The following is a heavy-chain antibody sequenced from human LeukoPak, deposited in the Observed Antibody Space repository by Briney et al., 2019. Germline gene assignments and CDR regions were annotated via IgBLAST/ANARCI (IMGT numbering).Heavy chain of an antibody. V-gene: IGHV3-33*01. J-gene: IGHJ4*02. Sequence: GGSLRLSCAASGSIFSTYGMNWVRQAPGKGLEWVAVIWYDGSNEYYADSVKGRFIISRDNSKNTLSLQMNSLRVEDTAVYYCARDRSGTVKNFDYWGQGTLVAVSS. D-gene: IGHD3-3*01. CDR1: GSIFSTYG. CDR3: ARDRSGTVKNFDY. CDR2: IWYDGSNE.